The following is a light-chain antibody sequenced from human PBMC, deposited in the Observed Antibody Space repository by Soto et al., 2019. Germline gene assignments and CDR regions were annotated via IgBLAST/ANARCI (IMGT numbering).Light chain of an antibody. CDR3: QQYDSYPYT. J-gene: IGKJ2*01. CDR1: QIISSW. CDR2: KAS. Sequence: DIQMTQFPSTLSAFIGDRVTITCRASQIISSWLAWYQQKPGKAPKLLIYKASSLEIEVPSRFSGSGSGTDFTLTISSLQPDDFATYYCQQYDSYPYTFGQGTRLEIK. V-gene: IGKV1-5*03.